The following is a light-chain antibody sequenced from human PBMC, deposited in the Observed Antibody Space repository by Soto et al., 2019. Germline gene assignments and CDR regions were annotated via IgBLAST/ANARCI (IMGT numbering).Light chain of an antibody. V-gene: IGKV1-39*01. CDR3: QQSYSVPPT. J-gene: IGKJ1*01. Sequence: DIQLTQSPSSLSASLGDRVTITCRASQTPSTYLNWYQQKPGKAPKLLIYAASNLQSGVPSRFSGSGSGTDFTLIISSLQPEDFATYYCQQSYSVPPTFGQGTRVEIK. CDR2: AAS. CDR1: QTPSTY.